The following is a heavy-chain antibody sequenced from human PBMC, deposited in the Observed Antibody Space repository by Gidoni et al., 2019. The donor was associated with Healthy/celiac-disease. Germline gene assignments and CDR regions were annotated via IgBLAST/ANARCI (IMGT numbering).Heavy chain of an antibody. D-gene: IGHD6-6*01. CDR3: ASLKSSIAAENWFDP. J-gene: IGHJ5*02. Sequence: QVQLVVSGGGVVQPGRSLRLSCAAPGLNFSSYAMHWVRQAPGKGLEWVAVISYDGSNKYYADSVKGRFTVSRDNSKNTLYLQMNSLRAEDAAVYYCASLKSSIAAENWFDPWGQGTLVTVSS. V-gene: IGHV3-30*04. CDR2: ISYDGSNK. CDR1: GLNFSSYA.